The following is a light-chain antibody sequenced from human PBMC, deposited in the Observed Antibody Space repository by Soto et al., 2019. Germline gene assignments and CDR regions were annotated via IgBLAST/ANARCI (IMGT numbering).Light chain of an antibody. CDR3: QQRSAGVT. CDR1: QNVSSN. CDR2: GAS. Sequence: EIVMTPSPATLSVSPGERATLSCRASQNVSSNLAWYQQKPGQAPRLLIYGASTRATGIPARFSGSGSGTEFALTISSLQSEDFAVYYCQQRSAGVTFGQGTRLEIK. V-gene: IGKV3-15*01. J-gene: IGKJ5*01.